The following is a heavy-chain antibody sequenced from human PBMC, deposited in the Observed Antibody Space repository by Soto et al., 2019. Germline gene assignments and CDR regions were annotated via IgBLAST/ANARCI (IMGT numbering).Heavy chain of an antibody. D-gene: IGHD5-18*01. CDR2: IYYSGST. V-gene: IGHV4-39*01. CDR3: ATTMVTPWLGAFGI. J-gene: IGHJ3*02. CDR1: GGSISSSSYY. Sequence: SETLSLTCTVSGGSISSSSYYWGWIRHPPGKGLEWIGSIYYSGSTYYNPSLKSRVTVSVDTSKNQFSLKLSSVTAADTAVYYCATTMVTPWLGAFGIWGQGTMVTV.